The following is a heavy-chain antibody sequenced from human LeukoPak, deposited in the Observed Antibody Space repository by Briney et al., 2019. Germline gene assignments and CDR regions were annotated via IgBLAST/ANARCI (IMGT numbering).Heavy chain of an antibody. J-gene: IGHJ5*02. Sequence: SETLSLTCGVYGGSFSGYYWSWIRQPPGKGLEWIGEINHSGSTNYNPSLRSRVTISVDTSKNQFSLKLSSVTAADMAVYYCARGNYDYVWGNYRPGGSSWFDPWGQGTLVTVSS. D-gene: IGHD3-16*02. CDR2: INHSGST. CDR3: ARGNYDYVWGNYRPGGSSWFDP. CDR1: GGSFSGYY. V-gene: IGHV4-34*01.